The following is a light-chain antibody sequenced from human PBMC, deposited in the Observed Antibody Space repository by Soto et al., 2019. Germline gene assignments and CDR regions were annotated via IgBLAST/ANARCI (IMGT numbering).Light chain of an antibody. CDR1: QSLSSSY. V-gene: IGKV3-20*01. CDR3: EQYATSPLT. J-gene: IGKJ4*01. Sequence: EIVLTQSPGTLPLSPGERATLSCRASQSLSSSYLAWYLQKPGQAPRLLIFGTSNKATGVPDRFSGSGSGTDFTPTIARLEPEDFGMYYCEQYATSPLTFGGGTKVEI. CDR2: GTS.